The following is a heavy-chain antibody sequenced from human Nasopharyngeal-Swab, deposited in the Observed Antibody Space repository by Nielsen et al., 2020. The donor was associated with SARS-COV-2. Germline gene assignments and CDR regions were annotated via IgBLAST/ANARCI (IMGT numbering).Heavy chain of an antibody. CDR3: AKDRYCSGGACYFNGFDS. V-gene: IGHV3-23*01. J-gene: IGHJ4*02. CDR1: GFTFSSYT. Sequence: GGSLRLSCAASGFTFSSYTMNWVRQAPGKGLEWVSSVSGTGHTTKYTDSVKGLFTISRDNSEKKVYLEMHSLRAEDTAVYYCAKDRYCSGGACYFNGFDSWGQGTLVTVSS. CDR2: VSGTGHTT. D-gene: IGHD2-15*01.